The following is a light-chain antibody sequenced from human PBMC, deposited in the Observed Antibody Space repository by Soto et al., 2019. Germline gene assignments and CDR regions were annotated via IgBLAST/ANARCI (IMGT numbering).Light chain of an antibody. CDR2: RDG. CDR3: QVWDSSTVV. Sequence: SYELTQPLSVSVALGQTARITCGGNNIGTKKVHWYQQKPGQAPVLVIYRDGNRPSGIPERFSGSNSGNTATLTISRAQAGDEAVYYCQVWDSSTVVFGGGTKLTVL. CDR1: NIGTKK. V-gene: IGLV3-9*01. J-gene: IGLJ2*01.